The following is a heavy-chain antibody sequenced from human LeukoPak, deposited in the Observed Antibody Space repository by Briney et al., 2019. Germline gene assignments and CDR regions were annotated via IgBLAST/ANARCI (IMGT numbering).Heavy chain of an antibody. V-gene: IGHV3-74*01. CDR1: GFTFSDHV. CDR3: SRDSLSSCGGDCYSGLDV. D-gene: IGHD2-21*02. CDR2: IKSDGSST. J-gene: IGHJ6*02. Sequence: GGSLRLSCAASGFTFSDHVMSWVRQAPGEALMWVSRIKSDGSSTTYADSVKGRFTISRDNAKNTLYLQMNSLRAEDTAVYYCSRDSLSSCGGDCYSGLDVWGQGTTVTVSS.